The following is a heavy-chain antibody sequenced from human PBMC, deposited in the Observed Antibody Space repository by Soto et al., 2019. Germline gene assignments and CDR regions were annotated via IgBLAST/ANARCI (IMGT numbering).Heavy chain of an antibody. V-gene: IGHV5-51*01. Sequence: GESLKISCKGSGYRFTNYWIGWVRPMPGKGLEWMGIIYPGDSDTRYSPSFQGQVNISADRSFSTAYLQWCSLKASDTALYYCATHSDYDSPQNCYFYAMGVWGQGTTVTVSS. J-gene: IGHJ6*02. CDR3: ATHSDYDSPQNCYFYAMGV. D-gene: IGHD5-12*01. CDR1: GYRFTNYW. CDR2: IYPGDSDT.